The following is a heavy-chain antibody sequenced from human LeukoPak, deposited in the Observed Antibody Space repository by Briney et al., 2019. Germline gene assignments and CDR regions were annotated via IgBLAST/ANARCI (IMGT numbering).Heavy chain of an antibody. CDR2: IIPIFGTA. V-gene: IGHV1-69*13. J-gene: IGHJ5*02. CDR3: ATTPVHSSGYYESLRWDWFDP. Sequence: GASVKVSCKASGGTFSSYAISWVRQAPGQGLEWMGGIIPIFGTANYAQKFQGRVTITADESTSTAYMELSSLRSEDTAVYYCATTPVHSSGYYESLRWDWFDPWGQGTLVTVSS. D-gene: IGHD3-22*01. CDR1: GGTFSSYA.